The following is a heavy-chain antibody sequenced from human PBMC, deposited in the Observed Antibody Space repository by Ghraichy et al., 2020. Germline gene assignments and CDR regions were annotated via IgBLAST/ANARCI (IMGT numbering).Heavy chain of an antibody. J-gene: IGHJ4*02. Sequence: GESLNISCAASGFTFSSYAMSWVRQAPGKGLEWVSAISGSGGSTYYADSVKGRFTISRDNSKNTLYLQMNSLRAEDTAVYYCAKGPQPYDNSGEYYFDYWGQGSLVTVSS. D-gene: IGHD3-22*01. V-gene: IGHV3-23*01. CDR1: GFTFSSYA. CDR2: ISGSGGST. CDR3: AKGPQPYDNSGEYYFDY.